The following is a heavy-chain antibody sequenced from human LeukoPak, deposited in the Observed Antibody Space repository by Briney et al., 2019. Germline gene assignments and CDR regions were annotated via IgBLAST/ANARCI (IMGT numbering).Heavy chain of an antibody. V-gene: IGHV3-43*02. D-gene: IGHD3-9*01. J-gene: IGHJ4*02. CDR3: AKDIGFKFGDWLFDY. CDR1: GFTFDDYA. Sequence: GGALRLSCAASGFTFDDYAMHWVRQAPGKGVEGVSLISGDGGSTYYADSVKGRFTISRDNSKNSLYLQMNSLITEDTALYYCAKDIGFKFGDWLFDYWGQGTLVTVSS. CDR2: ISGDGGST.